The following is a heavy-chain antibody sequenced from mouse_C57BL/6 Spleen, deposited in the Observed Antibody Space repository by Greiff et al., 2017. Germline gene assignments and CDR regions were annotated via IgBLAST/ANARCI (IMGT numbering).Heavy chain of an antibody. Sequence: QVQLQQPGAELVRPGTSVKLSCKASGYTFTSYWMHWVKQRPGQGLEWIGVIDPSDSYTNYNQKFKGKATLTVDTSSSTAYMQLSSLTSEDSAVYYCARGLRPYFDYWGQGTTLTVSS. CDR1: GYTFTSYW. D-gene: IGHD2-4*01. CDR3: ARGLRPYFDY. V-gene: IGHV1-59*01. CDR2: IDPSDSYT. J-gene: IGHJ2*01.